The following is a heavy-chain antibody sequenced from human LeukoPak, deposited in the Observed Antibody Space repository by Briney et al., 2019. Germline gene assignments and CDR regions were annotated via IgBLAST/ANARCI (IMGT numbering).Heavy chain of an antibody. CDR2: IIASSGST. CDR1: GFSFNNYA. D-gene: IGHD5-12*01. CDR3: VKGGYDFVEVAYFDF. J-gene: IGHJ4*02. Sequence: GGSLRLSCAASGFSFNNYAKGWVRQAPGKGLEWVSIIIASSGSTFYAYSVKGRFTISRDNSKNTLYLQMNSLRVEDTAVYYCVKGGYDFVEVAYFDFWGQGTLVTVSS. V-gene: IGHV3-23*01.